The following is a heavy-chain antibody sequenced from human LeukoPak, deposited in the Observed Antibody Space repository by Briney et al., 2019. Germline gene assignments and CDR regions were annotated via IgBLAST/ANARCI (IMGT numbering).Heavy chain of an antibody. J-gene: IGHJ4*02. CDR3: ARHSYGDFPLDY. CDR2: INHSGST. V-gene: IGHV4-34*01. Sequence: SETLSLTCAVYGGSFSGYYWSWIRQPPGKGLEWIGEINHSGSTNYNPSLKSRVTISVDTSKNQFSLKLSSVTAADTAVYYCARHSYGDFPLDYWGQGTLVTVSS. D-gene: IGHD4-17*01. CDR1: GGSFSGYY.